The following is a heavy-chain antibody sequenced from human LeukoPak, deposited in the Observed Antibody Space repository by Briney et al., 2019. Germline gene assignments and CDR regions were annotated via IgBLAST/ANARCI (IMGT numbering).Heavy chain of an antibody. J-gene: IGHJ5*02. CDR1: GGSFSGYY. V-gene: IGHV4-34*01. CDR2: INHSGST. CDR3: ARRRIAAAGT. D-gene: IGHD6-13*01. Sequence: KSSETLSLTCAVYGGSFSGYYWSWIRQPPGKGLEWIGEINHSGSTNYNPSLKSRVTISVDTSQNQFSLKLNSVTAADTAVYYCARRRIAAAGTWGQATLVTVSS.